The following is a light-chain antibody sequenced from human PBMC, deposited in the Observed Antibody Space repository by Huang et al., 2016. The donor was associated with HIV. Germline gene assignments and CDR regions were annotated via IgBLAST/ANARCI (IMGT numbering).Light chain of an antibody. CDR3: MQALRTLFT. J-gene: IGKJ3*01. CDR2: LGS. CDR1: QSLLHSDGHNF. Sequence: EIVMTQSPLSLPVTPGEPASISCRSGQSLLHSDGHNFLDWYLRKPGQSPQFLIYLGSNRASGVPDRLTGSGSGTDFTLKISRVEAEDVGVHYCMQALRTLFTFGPGTKVDIK. V-gene: IGKV2-28*01.